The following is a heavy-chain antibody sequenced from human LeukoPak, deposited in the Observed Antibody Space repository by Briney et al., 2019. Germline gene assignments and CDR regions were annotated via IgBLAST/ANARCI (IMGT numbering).Heavy chain of an antibody. CDR3: ASTHSSSWYSPLYNWFDP. D-gene: IGHD6-13*01. CDR2: IYHSGST. V-gene: IGHV4-38-2*02. CDR1: DYSISSVYF. J-gene: IGHJ5*02. Sequence: SETLSLTCTVSDYSISSVYFWGWIRQPPGKGLEWIGSIYHSGSTYYNPSLKSRVTISVDTSKNQFSLELSSVTAADTAVYYCASTHSSSWYSPLYNWFDPWGQGTLVTVSS.